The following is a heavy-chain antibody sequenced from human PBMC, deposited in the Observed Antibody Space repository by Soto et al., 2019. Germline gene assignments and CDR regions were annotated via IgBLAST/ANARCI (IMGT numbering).Heavy chain of an antibody. CDR1: GYSFTSYW. CDR2: IYPGDSDT. V-gene: IGHV5-51*01. CDR3: ARAEFRIQLWTFDY. Sequence: LGESLKISCKGSGYSFTSYWIGWVRQVPGKGLEWMGIIYPGDSDTRYSPSFQGQVTISADKSISTAYLQWSSLKASDTAMYYCARAEFRIQLWTFDYWGQGTLVTVSS. D-gene: IGHD5-18*01. J-gene: IGHJ4*02.